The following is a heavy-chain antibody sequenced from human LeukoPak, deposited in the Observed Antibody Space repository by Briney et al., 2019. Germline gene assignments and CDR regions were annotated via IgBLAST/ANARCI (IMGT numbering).Heavy chain of an antibody. V-gene: IGHV3-23*01. D-gene: IGHD3-22*01. J-gene: IGHJ4*02. CDR1: GFTFSSYA. CDR2: ISGSGGST. Sequence: PGGSLRLSCAASGFTFSSYAMSWVRQAPGKGLEWVSAISGSGGSTYYADSVKGRFTISRDNSKNTLYPQMNSLRAEDTAVYYCAKSLSGYLGSFYYFDYWGQGTLVTVSS. CDR3: AKSLSGYLGSFYYFDY.